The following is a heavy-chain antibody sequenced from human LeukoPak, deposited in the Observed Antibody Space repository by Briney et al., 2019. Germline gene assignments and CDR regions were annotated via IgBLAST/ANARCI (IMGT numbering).Heavy chain of an antibody. J-gene: IGHJ4*02. CDR1: GYSFTSGHY. V-gene: IGHV4-38-2*01. CDR2: IYHTGSA. D-gene: IGHD2-2*01. Sequence: SETLSLTCSVSGYSFTSGHYWGWIRQPPGKGLEWIADIYHTGSAHYNPSLKSRVTISVDTSKNQFSLKLSSVTAADTAVYYCARYCTSTTCILRGFDYWGQGTLVTVSS. CDR3: ARYCTSTTCILRGFDY.